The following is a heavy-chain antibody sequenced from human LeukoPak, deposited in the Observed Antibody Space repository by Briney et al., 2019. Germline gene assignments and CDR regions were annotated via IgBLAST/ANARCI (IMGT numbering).Heavy chain of an antibody. Sequence: ASVKVSCKASGYTFTSYGISWVRQAPGQGLEWMGCISAYNGNTNYAQKLQGRVTMTTDTSTSTAYMELRSLRSDDTAVYYCARDYGSGSYGDTGSPAFDIWGQGTMVTVSS. D-gene: IGHD3-10*01. J-gene: IGHJ3*02. CDR1: GYTFTSYG. CDR3: ARDYGSGSYGDTGSPAFDI. V-gene: IGHV1-18*01. CDR2: ISAYNGNT.